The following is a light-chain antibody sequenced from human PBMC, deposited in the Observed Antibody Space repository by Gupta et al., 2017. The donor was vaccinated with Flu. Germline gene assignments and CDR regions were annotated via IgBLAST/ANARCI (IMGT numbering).Light chain of an antibody. CDR2: AAS. V-gene: IGKV1-39*01. CDR1: ENIADY. Sequence: DIRMTQSPSSLSAPVGDRVIITCRAGENIADYLSWYQQKPGKVPNLLIYAASTLESGVPSRFSGSGSGAAYTLTIASLQPEDVGTYYCQQTYSSPRTFGRGTKVEI. CDR3: QQTYSSPRT. J-gene: IGKJ1*01.